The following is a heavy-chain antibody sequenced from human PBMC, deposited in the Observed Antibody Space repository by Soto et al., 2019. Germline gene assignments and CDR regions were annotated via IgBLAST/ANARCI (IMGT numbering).Heavy chain of an antibody. CDR3: ARDSSGDSSGYYPYYFDY. D-gene: IGHD3-22*01. CDR2: IIPIFGTA. V-gene: IGHV1-69*13. Sequence: SVKVSCKASGGTFSSYAISWVRQAPGQGLEWMGGIIPIFGTANYAQKFQGRVTITADESTSTAYMELSSLRSEDTAVYYCARDSSGDSSGYYPYYFDYWGQGTLVTVSS. J-gene: IGHJ4*02. CDR1: GGTFSSYA.